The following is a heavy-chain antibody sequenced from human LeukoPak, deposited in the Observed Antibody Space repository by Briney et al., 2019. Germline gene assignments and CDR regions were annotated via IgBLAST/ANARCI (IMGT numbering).Heavy chain of an antibody. CDR2: ISSSGSTI. D-gene: IGHD3-9*01. V-gene: IGHV3-11*01. CDR3: ASPLRYFDWLSSLAAFDI. Sequence: PGGSLRLSCAASGFTFSDYYMSWIRQAPGKGLEWVSYISSSGSTIYYADSVKGRFTISRDNAKNSLYLQMNSLRAEDTAVYYCASPLRYFDWLSSLAAFDIWGQGTMVTVSS. J-gene: IGHJ3*02. CDR1: GFTFSDYY.